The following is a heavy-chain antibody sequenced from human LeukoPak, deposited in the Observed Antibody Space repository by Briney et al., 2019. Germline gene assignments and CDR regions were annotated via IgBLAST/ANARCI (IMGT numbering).Heavy chain of an antibody. J-gene: IGHJ4*02. D-gene: IGHD3-3*01. CDR3: ATDRGWRTSGYYLYYFEY. Sequence: GGSLRLSCAVSGYTFSDHYIDWVRQAPGKGLEWVASIRHDGSEKYYVDSVRGRFTISRDNTMNSLYLQMSSLRAEDAAVYYCATDRGWRTSGYYLYYFEYWGQGTLVTFSS. V-gene: IGHV3-7*01. CDR1: GYTFSDHY. CDR2: IRHDGSEK.